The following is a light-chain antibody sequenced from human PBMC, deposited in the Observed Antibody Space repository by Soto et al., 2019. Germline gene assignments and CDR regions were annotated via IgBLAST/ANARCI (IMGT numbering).Light chain of an antibody. CDR2: DAS. CDR3: QQRSNWPPST. J-gene: IGKJ5*01. V-gene: IGKV3-11*01. Sequence: IVLAQSPATLSFSPGERATLSFRASQSVSSYLAWYQQKPGQAPRLLIYDASNRATGIPARFSGSGSGTDFTLTISSLEPEDFAVYYCQQRSNWPPSTFGQGTRRRL. CDR1: QSVSSY.